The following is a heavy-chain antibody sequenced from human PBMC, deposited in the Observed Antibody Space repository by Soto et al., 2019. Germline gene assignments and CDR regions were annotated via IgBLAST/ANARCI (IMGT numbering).Heavy chain of an antibody. Sequence: GGSLRLSCAASGFTFDDYAMHWVRQTPGKGLEWVSGISWNSGTIAYADSVKGRFTISRDNAKNSLYLQMNSLRAEDTALYYCAKGGNYDFYYMDVWGKGTTVTVSS. CDR1: GFTFDDYA. J-gene: IGHJ6*03. CDR3: AKGGNYDFYYMDV. CDR2: ISWNSGTI. D-gene: IGHD3-3*01. V-gene: IGHV3-9*01.